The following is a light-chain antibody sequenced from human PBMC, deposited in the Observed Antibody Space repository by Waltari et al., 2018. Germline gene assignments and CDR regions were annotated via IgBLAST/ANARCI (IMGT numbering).Light chain of an antibody. Sequence: QFVLTQPPSASATPGQRITISCSGSSSNIGTNSVDWYQHFPGRAPKLLIYGDNKRPSGVPDRFSGSKSGTSASLAISGLQSADEADYYCAAWGDSQDDLYVFGTGTKVTVL. J-gene: IGLJ1*01. CDR3: AAWGDSQDDLYV. CDR1: SSNIGTNS. V-gene: IGLV1-44*01. CDR2: GDN.